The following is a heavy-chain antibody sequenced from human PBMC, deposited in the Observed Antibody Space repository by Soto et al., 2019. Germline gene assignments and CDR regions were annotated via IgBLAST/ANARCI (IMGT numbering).Heavy chain of an antibody. CDR2: IRSEANTYAT. V-gene: IGHV3-73*01. J-gene: IGHJ4*02. D-gene: IGHD3-10*01. CDR3: ITLIDITMVPQAE. CDR1: GFTFSASA. Sequence: EVQLVQSGGGVVQPGGSLKLSCAASGFTFSASAIHWVRQASGKGLEWVGRIRSEANTYATAYAASVIGRFTISRDDSESTAYLQMNSLKAEDTAVYYCITLIDITMVPQAEWGQGTLVTVSS.